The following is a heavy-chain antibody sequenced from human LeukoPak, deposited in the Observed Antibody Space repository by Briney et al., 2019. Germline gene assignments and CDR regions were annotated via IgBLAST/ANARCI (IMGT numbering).Heavy chain of an antibody. CDR2: MSPNSGNT. D-gene: IGHD3-16*02. CDR1: GYTSTSYD. CDR3: ARATFGGVIVY. J-gene: IGHJ4*02. V-gene: IGHV1-8*01. Sequence: ASAKVSCKASGYTSTSYDINWVRQATGQGLEWMGWMSPNSGNTGYAQKFQGRVTMTRNTSISTAYMELSSLRSEDTAVYYCARATFGGVIVYWGQGTLVTVSS.